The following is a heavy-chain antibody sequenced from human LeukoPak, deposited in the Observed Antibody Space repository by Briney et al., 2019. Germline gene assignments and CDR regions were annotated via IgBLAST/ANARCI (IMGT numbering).Heavy chain of an antibody. D-gene: IGHD3-9*01. J-gene: IGHJ4*02. CDR2: ITGSGAST. CDR3: ARPHYDILTGYMYYFDY. V-gene: IGHV3-23*01. CDR1: GFTFSSYA. Sequence: GASLRLSCAASGFTFSSYAMTWVRQAPGKGLEWVSHITGSGASTYYADSVKGRFTISRDNSNNSLYLQMNSLRADDTAVYYCARPHYDILTGYMYYFDYWGLGTLVTVSS.